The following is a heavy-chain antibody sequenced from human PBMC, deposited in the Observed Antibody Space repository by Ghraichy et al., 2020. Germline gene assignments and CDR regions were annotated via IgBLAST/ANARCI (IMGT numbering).Heavy chain of an antibody. CDR1: GASINSNDWY. D-gene: IGHD4-17*01. J-gene: IGHJ5*02. Sequence: SETLSLTCTVSGASINSNDWYWNWIRQPAGKGLEWIGRTYSRGSTNYNPSLKSRITMSVDTSKNKISLKLSSATAADTAVYYCAKANVADYGLLAWGQGALITVSS. CDR3: AKANVADYGLLA. CDR2: TYSRGST. V-gene: IGHV4-61*02.